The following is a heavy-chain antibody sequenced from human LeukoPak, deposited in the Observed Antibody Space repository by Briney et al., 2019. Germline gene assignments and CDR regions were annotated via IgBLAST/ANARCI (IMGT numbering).Heavy chain of an antibody. J-gene: IGHJ4*02. CDR1: GFSFSAYW. V-gene: IGHV3-7*01. CDR2: INPAGSET. Sequence: GGSLRLSCAASGFSFSAYWMTWIRQAPGTGLEWVANINPAGSETYYVDPVKGRFSISRDNAKNLVYLQMNSLRAEDTAVYHCARFGYVAAVDVWGQGTPVTVSS. CDR3: ARFGYVAAVDV. D-gene: IGHD2-15*01.